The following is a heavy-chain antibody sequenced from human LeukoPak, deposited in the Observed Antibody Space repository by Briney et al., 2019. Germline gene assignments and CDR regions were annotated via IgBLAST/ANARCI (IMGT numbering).Heavy chain of an antibody. Sequence: SETLSLTCTVSGGSISSYYWSWIRQPPGKGLEWIGYIYYSGSTNYNPSLKSRVTISVDTSKNQFSLKLSSVTAADTAVYYCARPRRYYYGSGSYNYYYMDVWGKGTTVTISS. CDR1: GGSISSYY. CDR2: IYYSGST. V-gene: IGHV4-59*01. D-gene: IGHD3-10*01. CDR3: ARPRRYYYGSGSYNYYYMDV. J-gene: IGHJ6*03.